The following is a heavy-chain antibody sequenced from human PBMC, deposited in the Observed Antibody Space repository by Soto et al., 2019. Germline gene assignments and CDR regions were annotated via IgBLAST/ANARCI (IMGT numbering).Heavy chain of an antibody. J-gene: IGHJ5*02. D-gene: IGHD2-21*02. Sequence: PSETLSLTCTVSGGSISSGDYYWSWIRPPPGKGLEWIGYIYYSGSTYYNPSLKSRVTISVDTSKNQFSLKLSSVTAADTAVYYCARAMVVTQNWFDPWGQGTLVTVSS. CDR2: IYYSGST. CDR1: GGSISSGDYY. V-gene: IGHV4-30-4*01. CDR3: ARAMVVTQNWFDP.